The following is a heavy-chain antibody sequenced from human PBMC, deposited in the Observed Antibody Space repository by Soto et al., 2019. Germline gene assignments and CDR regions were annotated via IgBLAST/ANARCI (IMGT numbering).Heavy chain of an antibody. CDR3: ARGAIPAAPADHYYYYYYMDV. CDR2: IGTAGDT. V-gene: IGHV3-13*01. J-gene: IGHJ6*03. CDR1: GFTFSSYD. Sequence: GGSLRLSCAASGFTFSSYDMHWVRQATGKGLEWVSAIGTAGDTYYPGSVKGRFTISRENAKNSLYLQMNSLRAGDTAVYYCARGAIPAAPADHYYYYYYMDVWGKGTTVTVSS. D-gene: IGHD2-2*01.